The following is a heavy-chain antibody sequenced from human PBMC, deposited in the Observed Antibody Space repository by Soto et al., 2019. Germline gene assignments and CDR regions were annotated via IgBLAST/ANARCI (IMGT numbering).Heavy chain of an antibody. CDR3: AKGTYMATRGNWFDP. Sequence: EVQLVESGGGLVQPGRSLRLSCAASGFTFDDYAMHWVRQAPGKGLECVSGISWHSVSIGYADSVKGRFTISRDNAKNSLYLQMNNLRAEDTALYYCAKGTYMATRGNWFDPWGQGTLVTVSS. V-gene: IGHV3-9*01. D-gene: IGHD5-12*01. CDR1: GFTFDDYA. CDR2: ISWHSVSI. J-gene: IGHJ5*02.